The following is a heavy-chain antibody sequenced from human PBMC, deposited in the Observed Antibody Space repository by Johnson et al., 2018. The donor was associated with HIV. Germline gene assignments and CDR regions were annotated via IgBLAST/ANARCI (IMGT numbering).Heavy chain of an antibody. CDR3: AKDVGDGYNRWGAFDV. Sequence: QVQLVESGGGLVQPGGSLRLSCAASGFTFSRYDMHWVRQATGKGLEWVAYISYHVGNRYYADSVKGRFTISRDNSKTTLYLQMNSLRAEDTAVYYCAKDVGDGYNRWGAFDVWGQGTMVTVSS. D-gene: IGHD5-24*01. CDR2: ISYHVGNR. CDR1: GFTFSRYD. J-gene: IGHJ3*01. V-gene: IGHV3-30*18.